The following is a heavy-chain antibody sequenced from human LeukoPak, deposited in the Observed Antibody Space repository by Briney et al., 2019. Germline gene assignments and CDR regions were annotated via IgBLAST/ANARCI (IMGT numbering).Heavy chain of an antibody. V-gene: IGHV4-59*01. CDR1: GGSISSYY. Sequence: PSETLSLTCTVSGGSISSYYWSWIRQPPGKGLEWIGYIYYSGSTNYNPSLKSRVTISVDTSKNQFSLKLSSVTAADTAVYYCAREHRREITGTTFNGYYYYMDVWGKGTTVTVSS. J-gene: IGHJ6*03. CDR3: AREHRREITGTTFNGYYYYMDV. D-gene: IGHD1-7*01. CDR2: IYYSGST.